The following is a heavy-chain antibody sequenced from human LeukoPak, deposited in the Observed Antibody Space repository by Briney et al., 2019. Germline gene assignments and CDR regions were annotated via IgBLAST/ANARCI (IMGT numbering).Heavy chain of an antibody. J-gene: IGHJ3*02. V-gene: IGHV3-21*01. CDR3: ARSYDSSGSDAFDI. Sequence: GGSLRLSCAASGITFSSYSMNWVRQAPGKGLEWVSSISSSSSYIYYADSVKGRFTISRDNAKNSLYLQMNSLRAEDTAVYYCARSYDSSGSDAFDIWGQGTMVTVSS. CDR1: GITFSSYS. D-gene: IGHD3-22*01. CDR2: ISSSSSYI.